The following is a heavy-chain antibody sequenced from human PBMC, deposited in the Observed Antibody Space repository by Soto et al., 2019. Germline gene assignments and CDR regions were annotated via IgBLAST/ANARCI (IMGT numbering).Heavy chain of an antibody. D-gene: IGHD4-17*01. V-gene: IGHV4-39*07. Sequence: SETLSLTCTVSGGSISSSSYYWGWIRQPPGKGLEWIGRIYYSGSTYYNPSLKSRVTISVARSKNQFSLKVSSVTAADKAFYYCARETYGVYVGYFDPWGQGIQVTVSS. CDR3: ARETYGVYVGYFDP. CDR2: IYYSGST. J-gene: IGHJ5*02. CDR1: GGSISSSSYY.